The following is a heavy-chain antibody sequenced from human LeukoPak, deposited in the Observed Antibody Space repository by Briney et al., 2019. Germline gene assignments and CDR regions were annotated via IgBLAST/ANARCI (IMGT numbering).Heavy chain of an antibody. CDR2: INPNSGGT. D-gene: IGHD6-13*01. V-gene: IGHV1-2*02. CDR3: ARGRIAAAGTRADGLDY. Sequence: ASVTVSCKASGYTFTGYYMHWVRQAPGQGLEWMGWINPNSGGTNYAQKFQGRVTMTRDTSISTAYMELSRLRSDDTAVYYCARGRIAAAGTRADGLDYWGQGTLVTVSS. CDR1: GYTFTGYY. J-gene: IGHJ4*02.